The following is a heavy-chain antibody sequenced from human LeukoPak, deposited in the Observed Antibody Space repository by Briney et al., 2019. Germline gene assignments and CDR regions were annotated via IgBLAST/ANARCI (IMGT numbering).Heavy chain of an antibody. D-gene: IGHD1-14*01. CDR2: INAGDSDT. CDR3: ARLPTISTPGSRKFDS. CDR1: GYTFASYW. J-gene: IGHJ4*02. V-gene: IGHV5-51*01. Sequence: GESLKISCNGSGYTFASYWIAWVRQMPGQGLEWMGIINAGDSDTSYSQSFQGQVLISVEKSINTAYLHWGSLKPSDTALYYCARLPTISTPGSRKFDSWGRGTQVTVSS.